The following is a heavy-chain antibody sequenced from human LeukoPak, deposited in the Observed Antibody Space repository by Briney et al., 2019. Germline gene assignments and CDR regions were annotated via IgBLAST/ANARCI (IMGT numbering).Heavy chain of an antibody. J-gene: IGHJ4*02. CDR1: GXSFTNYC. Sequence: GESLKISFKGSGXSFTNYCISWVRQMPGKGLEWMGRIDPSDSYTNYSPSFQGHVTISADKSVSTVYLQWSSLKASDTAMYYCARWVAAAGKIDYWGQGTLVTVSS. CDR3: ARWVAAAGKIDY. D-gene: IGHD6-13*01. V-gene: IGHV5-10-1*01. CDR2: IDPSDSYT.